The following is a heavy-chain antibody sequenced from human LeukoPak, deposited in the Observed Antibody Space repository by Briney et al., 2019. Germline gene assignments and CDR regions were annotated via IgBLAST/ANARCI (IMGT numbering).Heavy chain of an antibody. J-gene: IGHJ4*02. CDR2: IIPIFGTA. CDR3: ARGISEDIVVVVAAYFDF. V-gene: IGHV1-69*06. Sequence: GASVKVSCKASGGTFCSYAISWVRQAPGQGLEWMGGIIPIFGTANYAQKFQGRVTITADKSTSTAYMELSSLRSEDTAVYYCARGISEDIVVVVAAYFDFWGQGTLVTVSS. CDR1: GGTFCSYA. D-gene: IGHD2-15*01.